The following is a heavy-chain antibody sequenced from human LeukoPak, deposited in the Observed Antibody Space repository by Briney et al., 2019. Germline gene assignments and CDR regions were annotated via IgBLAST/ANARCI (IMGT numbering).Heavy chain of an antibody. D-gene: IGHD2-21*01. V-gene: IGHV4-61*02. CDR1: GGSISSGSYY. CDR2: IYTSGST. CDR3: AGFNHIASGNWFDP. Sequence: SETLSLTCTVSGGSISSGSYYWSWIRQPAGKGLEWIGRIYTSGSTNYNPSLKSRVTISVDTSKNQFSLKLSSVTAADTAVYYCAGFNHIASGNWFDPWGQGTLVTVSS. J-gene: IGHJ5*02.